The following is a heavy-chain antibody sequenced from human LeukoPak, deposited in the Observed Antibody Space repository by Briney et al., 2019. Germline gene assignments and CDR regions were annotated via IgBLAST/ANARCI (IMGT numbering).Heavy chain of an antibody. J-gene: IGHJ4*02. CDR2: IRSRTYGGTA. CDR3: TRGLEGFTAYDDY. D-gene: IGHD5-12*01. CDR1: GFSVGDYA. V-gene: IGHV3-49*04. Sequence: GGSLRLSCTASGFSVGDYAMSWVRQAPGKGLEWVGFIRSRTYGGTADYAASVEGRFTISRDDSNNIAYLQINSLKSEDTAVYYCTRGLEGFTAYDDYWGQGTLVTVSS.